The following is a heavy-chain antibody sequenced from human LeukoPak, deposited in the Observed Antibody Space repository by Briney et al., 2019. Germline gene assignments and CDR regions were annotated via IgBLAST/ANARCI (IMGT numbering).Heavy chain of an antibody. CDR1: GFTFSSYW. CDR2: IKQDGSEK. D-gene: IGHD2-2*01. Sequence: GGSLRLSCAASGFTFSSYWMSWVRQAPGKGREWVANIKQDGSEKYSVDSVKGRFTISRDNAKNSLYLQINSLRGEDTAVYYCARLYCSTISCLCFDYWGQGTLVTVSS. V-gene: IGHV3-7*01. CDR3: ARLYCSTISCLCFDY. J-gene: IGHJ4*02.